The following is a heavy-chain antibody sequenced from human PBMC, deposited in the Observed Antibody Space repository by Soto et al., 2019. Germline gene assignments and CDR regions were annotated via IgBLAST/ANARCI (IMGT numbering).Heavy chain of an antibody. CDR1: GFTFSNFG. CDR3: AKTITIFGQSAYSGDSRGRGGLIDS. D-gene: IGHD3-3*01. CDR2: ASYDGSSK. V-gene: IGHV3-30*18. Sequence: QVQLVESGGGVVQPGRSLRLSCAASGFTFSNFGMHWVRQAPGKGLEWAAVASYDGSSKHYADSVKGRFTISRDNSKNTVYLQMDSLRSEDTAVYYCAKTITIFGQSAYSGDSRGRGGLIDSWGQGTLVTVSS. J-gene: IGHJ4*02.